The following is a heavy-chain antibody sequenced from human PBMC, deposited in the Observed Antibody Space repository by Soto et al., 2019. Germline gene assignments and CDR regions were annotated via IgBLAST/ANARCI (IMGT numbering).Heavy chain of an antibody. CDR3: VQVGGYYYYGMDV. V-gene: IGHV3-9*01. CDR2: IIWNIGSI. CDR1: GFTFDDYA. J-gene: IGHJ6*02. Sequence: GGSLRLSCAASGFTFDDYAMHWVRQAPGKCLEWVSGIIWNIGSIGYADSVKSRFTISRDNAKNYLYLQMNSLRAEDTTLYYCVQVGGYYYYGMDVWGQGXTVTVYS. D-gene: IGHD3-16*01.